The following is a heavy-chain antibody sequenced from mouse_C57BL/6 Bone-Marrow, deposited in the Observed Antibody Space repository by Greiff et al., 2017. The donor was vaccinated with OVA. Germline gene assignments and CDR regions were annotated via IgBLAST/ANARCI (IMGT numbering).Heavy chain of an antibody. J-gene: IGHJ1*03. D-gene: IGHD2-1*01. Sequence: EVKLLESGGGLVQPGGSLSLSCAASGFTFTDYYMSWVRQPPGKALEWLGFIGNKANGYTTEYSASVKGRFTISRDNSQSILYLQMNALRAEDSATYYCASLLNFDVWGTGTTVTVSS. CDR3: ASLLNFDV. V-gene: IGHV7-3*01. CDR2: IGNKANGYTT. CDR1: GFTFTDYY.